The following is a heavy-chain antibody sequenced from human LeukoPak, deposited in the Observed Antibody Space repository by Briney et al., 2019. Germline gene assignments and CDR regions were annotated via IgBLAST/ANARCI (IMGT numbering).Heavy chain of an antibody. CDR3: VGGRGCLPDY. D-gene: IGHD3-16*01. J-gene: IGHJ4*02. CDR2: IKKDGSEK. Sequence: GGSLRLSCAASGFTFSSYWMNWVRQAPGKGLEWVAIIKKDGSEKLYVDSVQGRFTISRDNAKNSLYLEMNRLRAEDTAVYYWVGGRGCLPDYWGQGPLVTVSS. CDR1: GFTFSSYW. V-gene: IGHV3-7*04.